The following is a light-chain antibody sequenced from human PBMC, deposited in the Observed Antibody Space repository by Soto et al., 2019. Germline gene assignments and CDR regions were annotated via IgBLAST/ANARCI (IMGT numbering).Light chain of an antibody. CDR3: QHYNSYPYT. CDR2: DAS. V-gene: IGKV1-5*01. J-gene: IGKJ2*01. CDR1: QSISTW. Sequence: DIQMTQSPSTLSASVGDRVTITCRASQSISTWLAWFQQKPGKAPDLLIYDASSLESGVPSRFSGSGSGTEFTLTISSLQPYDFATYYCQHYNSYPYTFGQGTKVDIK.